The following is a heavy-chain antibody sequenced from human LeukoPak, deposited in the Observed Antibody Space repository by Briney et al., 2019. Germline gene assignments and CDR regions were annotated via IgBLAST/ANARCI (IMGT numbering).Heavy chain of an antibody. J-gene: IGHJ4*02. Sequence: GESLKISCKASGYSFTSYWIGWVRQMPGKGLEWLGIIYPGDSDTRYSPSFQGQVTISADKSISTAYLQWSSLKASDTAMYYCARHSELYSFDYWGQGTLVTVSS. D-gene: IGHD1-26*01. CDR2: IYPGDSDT. V-gene: IGHV5-51*01. CDR3: ARHSELYSFDY. CDR1: GYSFTSYW.